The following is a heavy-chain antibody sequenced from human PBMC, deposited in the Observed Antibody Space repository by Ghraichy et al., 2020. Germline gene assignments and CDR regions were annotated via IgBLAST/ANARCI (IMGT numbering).Heavy chain of an antibody. CDR1: GFSFSNYW. CDR2: IKGDESEK. D-gene: IGHD4-17*01. J-gene: IGHJ1*01. Sequence: GGSLRLSCAASGFSFSNYWMTWVRQAPGKGLGYVACIKGDESEKYYVDSVRGRFTISRDNAKNSLYLYMNSLRAEDTAMYYCGPYGDYHGDAEFFHRWSQGILVTVSS. V-gene: IGHV3-7*03. CDR3: GPYGDYHGDAEFFHR.